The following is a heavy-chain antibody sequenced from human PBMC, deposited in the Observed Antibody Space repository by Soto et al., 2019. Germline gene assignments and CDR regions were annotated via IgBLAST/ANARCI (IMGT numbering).Heavy chain of an antibody. CDR3: ARSRDGYSFYFYYGMDG. CDR1: GFTFSSYG. D-gene: IGHD4-4*01. CDR2: ISYDGSNK. V-gene: IGHV3-30*03. J-gene: IGHJ6*02. Sequence: PGGSLRLSCAASGFTFSSYGMHWVRQAPGKGLEWVAVISYDGSNKYYADSVKGRFTISRDNSKNTLHLQMNSLRAEDTAVYYCARSRDGYSFYFYYGMDGWGQGTTVTVSS.